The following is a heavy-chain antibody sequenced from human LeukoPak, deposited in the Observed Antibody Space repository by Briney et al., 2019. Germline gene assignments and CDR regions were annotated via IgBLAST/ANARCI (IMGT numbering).Heavy chain of an antibody. V-gene: IGHV1-69*13. Sequence: SVKVSCKASGGTFSSYAISWVRQAPGQGLEWMGGIIPIFGTANYAQKFQGRVTITADESTSTAYMELSSLRSEDTAVYYCARSIGDFSSSWSYYYYYGMDVWGQGTTVTVSS. CDR1: GGTFSSYA. CDR2: IIPIFGTA. D-gene: IGHD6-13*01. CDR3: ARSIGDFSSSWSYYYYYGMDV. J-gene: IGHJ6*02.